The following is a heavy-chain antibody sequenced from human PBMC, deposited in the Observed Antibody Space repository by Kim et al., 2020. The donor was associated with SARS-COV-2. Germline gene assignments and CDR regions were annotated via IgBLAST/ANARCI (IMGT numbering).Heavy chain of an antibody. CDR3: AKELVVKSQILGYYNALDV. CDR1: GFIFSSYA. J-gene: IGHJ6*02. Sequence: GGSLRLSCAASGFIFSSYAMSWVRQAPGKGLEWVSTFSDSGGSTYYADSVKGRFTISRDNSRNTLYLQMNSLRAEDTAVYYCAKELVVKSQILGYYNALDVWGQGPTVTVSS. CDR2: FSDSGGST. V-gene: IGHV3-23*01. D-gene: IGHD2-15*01.